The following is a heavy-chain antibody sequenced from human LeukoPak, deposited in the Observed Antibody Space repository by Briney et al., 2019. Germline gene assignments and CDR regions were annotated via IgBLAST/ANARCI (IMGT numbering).Heavy chain of an antibody. Sequence: ASVKVSCKASGYTFTSYGINWVRQATGQGLEWMGWMNPNSGNTGYAQKFQGRVTMTRNTSIRTAYMELSSLRSEDTAVYYCARAPIGSRLQTNWGQGTLVTVSS. CDR3: ARAPIGSRLQTN. V-gene: IGHV1-8*01. J-gene: IGHJ4*02. CDR2: MNPNSGNT. D-gene: IGHD2-15*01. CDR1: GYTFTSYG.